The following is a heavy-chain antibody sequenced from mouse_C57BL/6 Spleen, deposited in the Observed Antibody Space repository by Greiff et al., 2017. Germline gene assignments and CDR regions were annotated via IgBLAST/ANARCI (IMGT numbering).Heavy chain of an antibody. CDR1: GFNIKDYY. CDR2: IDPEDGET. Sequence: VQLQQSGAELVKPGASVKLSCTASGFNIKDYYMHWVKQRTEQGLEWIGRIDPEDGETKYAPKFPGKATITADTSSNTAYLQLSSLTSEDTAVYYCASPDGYTPGFAYWGQGTLVTVSA. D-gene: IGHD2-3*01. J-gene: IGHJ3*01. CDR3: ASPDGYTPGFAY. V-gene: IGHV14-2*01.